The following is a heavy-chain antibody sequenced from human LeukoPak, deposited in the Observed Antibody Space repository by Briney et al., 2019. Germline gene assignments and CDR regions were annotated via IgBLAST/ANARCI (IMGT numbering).Heavy chain of an antibody. CDR3: ASSAPYDKNGYYYFGLGVG. D-gene: IGHD3-22*01. V-gene: IGHV1-24*01. J-gene: IGHJ4*02. CDR1: GYTLTELS. Sequence: ASVKVSCKVSGYTLTELSMHWVRQAPGKGLEWMGGFDPEDGETIYAQKFQGRVTMTEDTSTDTAYMELSSLRSEDTAMYYCASSAPYDKNGYYYFGLGVGWGQGTLVTVSP. CDR2: FDPEDGET.